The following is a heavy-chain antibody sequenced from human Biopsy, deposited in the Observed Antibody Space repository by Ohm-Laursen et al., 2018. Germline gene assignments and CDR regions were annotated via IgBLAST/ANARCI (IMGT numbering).Heavy chain of an antibody. V-gene: IGHV4-4*07. CDR2: IYTSGSP. Sequence: SDTLSLTCTVSGPSINNYYWSWIRQPAGKGLEWIGRIYTSGSPNYNLSLESRVTMSVDTSKNQFSLNLRSVTAADTAVYYCARGTGRYYVYGAFDIWGQGTVVTVSS. CDR3: ARGTGRYYVYGAFDI. D-gene: IGHD1-26*01. J-gene: IGHJ3*02. CDR1: GPSINNYY.